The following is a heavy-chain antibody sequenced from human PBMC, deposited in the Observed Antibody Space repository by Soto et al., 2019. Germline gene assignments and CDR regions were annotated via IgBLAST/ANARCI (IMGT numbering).Heavy chain of an antibody. V-gene: IGHV3-13*01. Sequence: EVQVVESGGGLVQPGGSLRLSCAVSGFTFSNYDMHWVRQVTGKGLEWVSGITTAGDTYYSGSVKGRFTISREKAINSWYLQINGLSACDTAVYYCAREWHGGSYGMDVWGQGTTVTVSS. J-gene: IGHJ6*02. CDR3: AREWHGGSYGMDV. CDR2: ITTAGDT. CDR1: GFTFSNYD. D-gene: IGHD5-12*01.